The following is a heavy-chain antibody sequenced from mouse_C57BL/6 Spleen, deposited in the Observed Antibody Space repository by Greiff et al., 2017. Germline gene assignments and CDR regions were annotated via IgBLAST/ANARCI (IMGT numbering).Heavy chain of an antibody. CDR2: ISDGGSYT. Sequence: EVKVVESGGGLVKPGGSLKLSCAASGFTFSSYAMSWVRQTPEKRLEWVATISDGGSYTYYPDNVKGRFTISRDNAKNNLYLQMSHLKSEDTAMYYCAREDGPRFAYWGQGTLVTVSA. CDR1: GFTFSSYA. J-gene: IGHJ3*01. V-gene: IGHV5-4*01. CDR3: AREDGPRFAY.